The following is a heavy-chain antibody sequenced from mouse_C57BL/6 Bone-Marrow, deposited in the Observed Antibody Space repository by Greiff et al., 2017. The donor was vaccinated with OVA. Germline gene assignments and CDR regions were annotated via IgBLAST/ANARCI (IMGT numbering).Heavy chain of an antibody. V-gene: IGHV5-6*02. Sequence: EVKVEESGGDLVKPGGSLKLSCAASGFTFSSYGMSWVRQTPDKRLEWVATISSGGSYTYYPDSVKGRFTISRDNAKNTLYLQMSSLKSEDKAMYYCARHPSYYGSSLYYFDYWGQGTTLTVSS. CDR2: ISSGGSYT. CDR1: GFTFSSYG. J-gene: IGHJ2*01. D-gene: IGHD1-1*01. CDR3: ARHPSYYGSSLYYFDY.